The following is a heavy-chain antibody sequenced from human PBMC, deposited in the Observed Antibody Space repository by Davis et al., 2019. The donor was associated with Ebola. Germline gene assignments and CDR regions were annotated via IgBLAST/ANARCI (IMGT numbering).Heavy chain of an antibody. CDR2: IYYSGST. J-gene: IGHJ4*02. D-gene: IGHD2-2*01. V-gene: IGHV4-59*08. CDR1: GGSISIYY. CDR3: ARGRDCSSTSCYPDY. Sequence: SDTLSPTCPASGGSISIYYWSWIRQPPGKGLEWIGYIYYSGSTNYNPSPQSRVTISVDTSKNQFSLKLSSVTAADTAVYYCARGRDCSSTSCYPDYWGQGTLVTVSS.